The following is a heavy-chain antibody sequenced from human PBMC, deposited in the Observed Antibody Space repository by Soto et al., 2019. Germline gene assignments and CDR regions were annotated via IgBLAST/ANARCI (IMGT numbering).Heavy chain of an antibody. Sequence: GGPLRLSCAASGFTFSDYYISWILQAPGKGLERVSYISSSGSLIYYADSVKGRFTISRDNAKNSLYLQMNSLRAEDTAVYYCARGRPRLGFDYWGQGILVTVSS. CDR2: ISSSGSLI. CDR1: GFTFSDYY. J-gene: IGHJ4*02. V-gene: IGHV3-11*01. CDR3: ARGRPRLGFDY.